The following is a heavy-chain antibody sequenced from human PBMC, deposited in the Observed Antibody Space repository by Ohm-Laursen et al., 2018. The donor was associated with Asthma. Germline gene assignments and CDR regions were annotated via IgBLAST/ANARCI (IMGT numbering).Heavy chain of an antibody. CDR2: IYYSGST. J-gene: IGHJ6*02. V-gene: IGHV4-39*01. CDR3: ARQHGDYAAYYYYGMDV. Sequence: TLSLTCTVSGGSISSSSYYWGWIRQPPGKGLEWIGSIYYSGSTYYNPSLKSRVTISVDTSKNQFSLKLSSVTAAGTAVYYCARQHGDYAAYYYYGMDVWGQGTTVTVSS. CDR1: GGSISSSSYY. D-gene: IGHD4-17*01.